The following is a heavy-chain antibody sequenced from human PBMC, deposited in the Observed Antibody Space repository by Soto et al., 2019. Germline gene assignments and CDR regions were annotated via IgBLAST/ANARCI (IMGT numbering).Heavy chain of an antibody. V-gene: IGHV4-4*02. CDR1: GGSINSRNW. CDR3: ARDGPTGSGSYWDHFDL. Sequence: QVQLRESGPRLVKPSGTLSLSCAVSGGSINSRNWWTWVRQPPGKSLEWIGEIDHSGSTKYNPSLKSRVTISIERSRNQFSLNLTSVTAADTAVYYCARDGPTGSGSYWDHFDLWGQGTLVTVSS. J-gene: IGHJ4*02. CDR2: IDHSGST. D-gene: IGHD3-10*01.